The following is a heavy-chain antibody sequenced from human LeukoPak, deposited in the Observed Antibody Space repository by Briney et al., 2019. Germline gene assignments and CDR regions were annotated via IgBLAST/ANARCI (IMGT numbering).Heavy chain of an antibody. J-gene: IGHJ4*02. D-gene: IGHD6-19*01. V-gene: IGHV4-38-2*02. CDR2: IYHSGST. Sequence: PSETLSLTCAVSGDSISSGYFWGWIRQPPGKGLEWIGSIYHSGSTYYNPSLKSRVTISVDTSKKQFSLKLSSVTAADTAVYFCAREGGSSGWFRDHWGQGTLVTVSS. CDR1: GDSISSGYF. CDR3: AREGGSSGWFRDH.